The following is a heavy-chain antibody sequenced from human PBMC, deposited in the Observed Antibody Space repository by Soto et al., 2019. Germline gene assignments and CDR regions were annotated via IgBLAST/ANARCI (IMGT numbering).Heavy chain of an antibody. V-gene: IGHV3-21*01. J-gene: IGHJ5*02. Sequence: PGGSLRLSCAASGFTFSSYSMNWVRQAPGKGLEWVSSISSSSSYIYYADSVKGRFTISRDNAKNSLYLQMNSLRAEDTAVYYCARNPCTSCYKIPNWFDPWGQGTLVTVSS. CDR3: ARNPCTSCYKIPNWFDP. CDR1: GFTFSSYS. CDR2: ISSSSSYI. D-gene: IGHD2-2*02.